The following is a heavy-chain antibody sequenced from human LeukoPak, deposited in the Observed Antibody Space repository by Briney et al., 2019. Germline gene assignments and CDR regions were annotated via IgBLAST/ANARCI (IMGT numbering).Heavy chain of an antibody. J-gene: IGHJ6*02. D-gene: IGHD3-10*01. CDR3: ARARGFFGEPDFYYAMDV. CDR2: IETGGTI. Sequence: RSGGSLRLSCAASGFTVRNNYVSWVRQAPGKGLECVSSIETGGTIHYADSVKGRFTISRDTSKNNLYLQMNSLRAEDTAAYYCARARGFFGEPDFYYAMDVWGQGTTVTVSS. CDR1: GFTVRNNY. V-gene: IGHV3-66*01.